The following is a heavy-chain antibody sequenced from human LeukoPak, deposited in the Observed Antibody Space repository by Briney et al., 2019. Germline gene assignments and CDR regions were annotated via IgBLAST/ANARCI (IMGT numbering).Heavy chain of an antibody. J-gene: IGHJ4*02. D-gene: IGHD6-13*01. CDR3: TRGIAAAGTGDYFDY. CDR2: INPSGGST. Sequence: ASVKVSCKVSGYTLTELSMHWVRQAPGQGLEWMGIINPSGGSTSYAQKFQGRVTMTRDMSTSTVYMELSSLRSEDTAVYYCTRGIAAAGTGDYFDYWGQGTLVTVSS. V-gene: IGHV1-46*01. CDR1: GYTLTELS.